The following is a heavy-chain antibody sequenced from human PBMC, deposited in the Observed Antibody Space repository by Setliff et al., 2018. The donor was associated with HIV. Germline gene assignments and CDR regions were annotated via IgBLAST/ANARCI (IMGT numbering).Heavy chain of an antibody. V-gene: IGHV1-69*06. CDR2: IIPIFGTT. Sequence: SVKVSCKASGGTFSSYAISWVRQAPGQGLEWMGGIIPIFGTTNYAQKFQGRVTITADKSTSTAYMELSSLRSEDTAVYYCARSDYYDSSGYSWFDPWGQGTLVTVSS. CDR1: GGTFSSYA. D-gene: IGHD3-22*01. J-gene: IGHJ5*02. CDR3: ARSDYYDSSGYSWFDP.